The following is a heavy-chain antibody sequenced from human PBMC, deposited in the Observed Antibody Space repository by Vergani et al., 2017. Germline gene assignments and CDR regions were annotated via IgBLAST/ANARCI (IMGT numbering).Heavy chain of an antibody. D-gene: IGHD3-3*01. V-gene: IGHV3-23*01. Sequence: EVQLLESGGGLVQPGGSLRLSCAASGFTFSSYAMSWVRQAPGKGLEWVSAISGSGGSTYYADSVKGRFTISRDKSKNTLYLQMTSLRTEDTAVYYCAKSSITIFGVGDFDYWGQGTLVTVSS. CDR3: AKSSITIFGVGDFDY. CDR1: GFTFSSYA. J-gene: IGHJ4*02. CDR2: ISGSGGST.